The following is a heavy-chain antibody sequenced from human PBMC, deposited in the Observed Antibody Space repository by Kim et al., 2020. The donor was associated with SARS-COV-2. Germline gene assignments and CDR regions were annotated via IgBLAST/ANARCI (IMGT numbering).Heavy chain of an antibody. D-gene: IGHD5-18*01. CDR2: IYTSGST. CDR1: GGSISSGSYY. V-gene: IGHV4-61*02. J-gene: IGHJ4*02. Sequence: SETLSLTCTVSGGSISSGSYYWSWIRQPAGKGLEWIGRIYTSGSTNYNPSLKSRVTISVDTSKNQFSLKLSSVTAADTAVYYCAMEGYSYGSPRAYWGQGTLVTVSS. CDR3: AMEGYSYGSPRAY.